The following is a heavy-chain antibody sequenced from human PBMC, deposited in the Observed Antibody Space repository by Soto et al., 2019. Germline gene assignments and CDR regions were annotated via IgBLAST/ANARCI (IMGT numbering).Heavy chain of an antibody. CDR2: IIPIFGTA. V-gene: IGHV1-69*13. Sequence: GASVKVSCKASGGTFSSYSINWVRQAPGQGPEWMGEIIPIFGTANYAQKFQGRVTITADESTSTAYMELSSLRSEDTAVYYCARDGGRHSGGIDYWGQGTLVTVSS. D-gene: IGHD1-26*01. J-gene: IGHJ4*02. CDR1: GGTFSSYS. CDR3: ARDGGRHSGGIDY.